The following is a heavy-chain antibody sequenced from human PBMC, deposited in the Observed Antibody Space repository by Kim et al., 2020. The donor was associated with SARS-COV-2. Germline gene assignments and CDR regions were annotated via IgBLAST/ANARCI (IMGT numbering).Heavy chain of an antibody. D-gene: IGHD1-26*01. CDR1: GFTFSSYW. V-gene: IGHV3-74*01. Sequence: GGSLRLSCAASGFTFSSYWMHWVRQAPGKGLVWVSRINSDGSSTSYADSVKGRFTISRDNAKNTLYLQMNSLRAEDSAVYYCARAHLRSYSGSYYYYGMDVWGQGTTVTVSS. J-gene: IGHJ6*02. CDR2: INSDGSST. CDR3: ARAHLRSYSGSYYYYGMDV.